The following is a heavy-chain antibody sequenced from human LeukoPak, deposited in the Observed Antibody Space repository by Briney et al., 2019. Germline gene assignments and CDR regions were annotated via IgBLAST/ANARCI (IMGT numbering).Heavy chain of an antibody. D-gene: IGHD7-27*01. Sequence: SQTLSLTCAISGDSVSNNSAAWNWIRQSPSRGLEWLGRTYYRSKWYNDYAVSVKSRITINPDTSKNQFPLQLNSVTPEDTAVYYCARGGLGTLYWYFDLWGRGTLVTVSS. CDR2: TYYRSKWYN. CDR3: ARGGLGTLYWYFDL. V-gene: IGHV6-1*01. CDR1: GDSVSNNSAA. J-gene: IGHJ2*01.